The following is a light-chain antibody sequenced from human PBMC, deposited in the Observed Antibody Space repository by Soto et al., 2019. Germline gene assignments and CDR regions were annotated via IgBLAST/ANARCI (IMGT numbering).Light chain of an antibody. J-gene: IGKJ1*01. Sequence: EIVLTQSPDSLSLSPGEGATLSCRASQSVSGTYIAWYQQRPGQAPRLLIFGASNRATGIPDKFSGGGSGIDFTLTIRRLEPEDCAVYFCQQYGVSPWTFGQGTNVEIK. V-gene: IGKV3-20*01. CDR3: QQYGVSPWT. CDR2: GAS. CDR1: QSVSGTY.